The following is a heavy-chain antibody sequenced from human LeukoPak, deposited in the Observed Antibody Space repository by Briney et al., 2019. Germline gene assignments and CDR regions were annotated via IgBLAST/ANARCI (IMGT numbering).Heavy chain of an antibody. V-gene: IGHV3-21*01. Sequence: GGSLRLSCAASGFTFSRYSMNWVRQAPGKGLEWVSSISSSGSSIYYADSVKGRFTISRDNAKNTLYLQMNSLRAEDTAVYYCSIVRTTSDYWGQGTLVTVSS. CDR1: GFTFSRYS. D-gene: IGHD2-21*01. J-gene: IGHJ4*02. CDR2: ISSSGSSI. CDR3: SIVRTTSDY.